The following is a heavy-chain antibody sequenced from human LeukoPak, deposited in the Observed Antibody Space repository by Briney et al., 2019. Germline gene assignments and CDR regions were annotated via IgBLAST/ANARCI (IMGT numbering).Heavy chain of an antibody. J-gene: IGHJ4*02. D-gene: IGHD1-26*01. CDR2: IKQDGSET. CDR3: ARQSHRAEQYYFDY. V-gene: IGHV3-7*01. CDR1: GFTFIIHY. Sequence: PGGSLRLSCSASGFTFIIHYMSWVRQAPGKGLEWVANIKQDGSETYYVDSVKGRFTISRDNARNSLYLQMNNLRVEDTAVYYCARQSHRAEQYYFDYWGQGTLVTVSS.